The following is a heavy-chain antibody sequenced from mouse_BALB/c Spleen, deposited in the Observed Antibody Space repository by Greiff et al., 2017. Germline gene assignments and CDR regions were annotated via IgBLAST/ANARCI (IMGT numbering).Heavy chain of an antibody. D-gene: IGHD1-1*01. CDR2: ISYSGST. Sequence: EVKLVESGPGLVKPSQSLSLTCTVTGYSITSDYAWNWIRQFPGNKLEWMGYISYSGSTSYNPSLKSRISITRDTSKNQFFLQLNSVTTEDTATYYCARRYYYGSSPYFDYWGQGTTLTVSS. V-gene: IGHV3-2*02. CDR3: ARRYYYGSSPYFDY. J-gene: IGHJ2*01. CDR1: GYSITSDYA.